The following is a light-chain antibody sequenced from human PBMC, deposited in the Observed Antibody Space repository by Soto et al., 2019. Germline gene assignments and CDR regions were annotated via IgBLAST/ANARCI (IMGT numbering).Light chain of an antibody. V-gene: IGLV1-51*01. J-gene: IGLJ1*01. Sequence: QSVLTQPPSVSAAPGQTVTISCSGSSSNIGNNYVSWYQQLPGTAPKLIIYDNSKRPSGIPDRFSGSKSGTSATLGITGLQTGDEADYYCGTWDSSLSAYVFGTGTKFTVL. CDR3: GTWDSSLSAYV. CDR2: DNS. CDR1: SSNIGNNY.